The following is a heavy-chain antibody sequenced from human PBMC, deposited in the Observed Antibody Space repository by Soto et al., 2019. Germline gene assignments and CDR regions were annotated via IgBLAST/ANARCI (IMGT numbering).Heavy chain of an antibody. D-gene: IGHD2-21*02. Sequence: QVQLMQSGAEVKKPGASVKVSCKASGDTFTDYYIHWVRQAPGQGLEWMGTVNPSGGHTTYAQHFLGSVTMTRDTSTSTRYMELTSLTSDDTAIYYCARGGHVVVVTAALDYWGQGTLVTVSS. CDR3: ARGGHVVVVTAALDY. V-gene: IGHV1-46*01. CDR1: GDTFTDYY. J-gene: IGHJ4*02. CDR2: VNPSGGHT.